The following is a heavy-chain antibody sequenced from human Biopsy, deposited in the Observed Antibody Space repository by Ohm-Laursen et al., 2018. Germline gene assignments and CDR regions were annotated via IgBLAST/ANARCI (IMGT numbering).Heavy chain of an antibody. CDR1: GFIFSSYA. V-gene: IGHV3-23*01. CDR3: AKARSGSSNSCYNY. J-gene: IGHJ4*02. Sequence: SLRLSCAASGFIFSSYAMSWVRQAPGKGLEWVSGISDSGGSTYYADSVKGRFTIPRDNSKNTLYLEMNSLRAEDTAIYYCAKARSGSSNSCYNYWGQGTLVTVSS. D-gene: IGHD2-2*02. CDR2: ISDSGGST.